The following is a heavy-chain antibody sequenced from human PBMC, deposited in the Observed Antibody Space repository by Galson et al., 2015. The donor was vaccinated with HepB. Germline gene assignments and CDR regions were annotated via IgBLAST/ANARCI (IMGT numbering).Heavy chain of an antibody. CDR1: GYAFTSYG. V-gene: IGHV1-18*01. J-gene: IGHJ4*02. CDR3: ARGQLGYGGNSPVGY. D-gene: IGHD4-23*01. Sequence: SVKVSCKASGYAFTSYGISWVRQAPGQGLEWMGWISAYNGNTNYAQKLQGRVTMTTDTSTSTAYMELRSLRSDDTAVYYCARGQLGYGGNSPVGYWGQGTLVTVSS. CDR2: ISAYNGNT.